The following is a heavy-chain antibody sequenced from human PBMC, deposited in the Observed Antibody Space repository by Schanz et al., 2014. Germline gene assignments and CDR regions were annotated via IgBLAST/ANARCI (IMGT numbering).Heavy chain of an antibody. J-gene: IGHJ4*02. CDR2: VSSYDTTV. CDR1: GFTFADYY. CDR3: ARDPNSVNELDY. D-gene: IGHD5-12*01. Sequence: VQLVESGGGLVQPGGSLRLSCAGSGFTFADYYMTWIRQAPGKGLEWISYVSSYDTTVSYADSVKGRFTISRDNVKNSVYLQMNSLRVEDTAVYYCARDPNSVNELDYWGQGTLVTVSS. V-gene: IGHV3-11*01.